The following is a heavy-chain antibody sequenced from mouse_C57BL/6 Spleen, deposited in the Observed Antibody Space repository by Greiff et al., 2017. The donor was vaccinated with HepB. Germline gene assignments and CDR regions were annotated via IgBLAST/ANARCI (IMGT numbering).Heavy chain of an antibody. V-gene: IGHV3-6*01. D-gene: IGHD2-2*01. CDR3: AREGLRRRGYYAMDY. CDR1: GYSITSGYY. CDR2: ISYDGSN. J-gene: IGHJ4*01. Sequence: EVKLEESGPGLVKPSQSLSLTCSVTGYSITSGYYWNWIRQFPGNKLEWMGYISYDGSNNYNPSLKNRISITRDTSKNQFFLKLNSVTTEDTATYYCAREGLRRRGYYAMDYWGQGTSVTVSS.